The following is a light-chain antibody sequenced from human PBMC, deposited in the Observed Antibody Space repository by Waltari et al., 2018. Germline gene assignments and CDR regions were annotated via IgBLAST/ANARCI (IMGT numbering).Light chain of an antibody. CDR3: QQYNNWPLT. V-gene: IGKV3-15*01. CDR1: QSVSSN. Sequence: IVMTQSPATLSVSPGKRATLSCRASQSVSSNLAWYQQKPGQAPRLLIYGASTRATGIPARFSGSGSETEFTLTISSLQSEDFAIFYCQQYNNWPLTFGGGTKVEIK. CDR2: GAS. J-gene: IGKJ4*01.